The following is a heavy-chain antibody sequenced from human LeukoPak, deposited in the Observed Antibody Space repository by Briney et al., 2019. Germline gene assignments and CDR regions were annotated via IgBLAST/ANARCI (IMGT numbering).Heavy chain of an antibody. Sequence: GGSLRLSCAASGFTFCSYSMNWVREAPGKGLEWVSSISRGGNSIYYAESVKGRFTISRDNAKNSLYLQMNSLRAEDTAVYYCARDQYLDYRGQGILVTVSS. CDR1: GFTFCSYS. J-gene: IGHJ4*02. CDR3: ARDQYLDY. CDR2: ISRGGNSI. V-gene: IGHV3-21*04.